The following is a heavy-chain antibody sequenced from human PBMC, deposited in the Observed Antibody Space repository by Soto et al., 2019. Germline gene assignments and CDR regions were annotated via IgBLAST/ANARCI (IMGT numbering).Heavy chain of an antibody. J-gene: IGHJ4*01. V-gene: IGHV3-74*01. CDR1: GFTFNSLW. D-gene: IGHD1-7*01. CDR3: ARDNWNSY. Sequence: PGGSLTLSWAAPGFTFNSLWLHWVRQAPGKGLMWVSLIHNDGSTTRYADYVKGRFTISRDNAKNTLYLQMSSLRVEDTAVYYCARDNWNSYWGQGPLVTVSS. CDR2: IHNDGSTT.